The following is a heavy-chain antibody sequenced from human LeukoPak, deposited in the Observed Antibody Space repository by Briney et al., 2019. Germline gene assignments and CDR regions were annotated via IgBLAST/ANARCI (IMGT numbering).Heavy chain of an antibody. CDR3: ARDGRYNLNYADY. J-gene: IGHJ4*02. CDR1: GYTFTAYN. D-gene: IGHD1-20*01. Sequence: SVRLSCKASGYTFTAYNLHWVRRAPGQGLEWMGWINPNSGTTKYAQKFQGRVTLTTDTSISTVYMELSSLTSDDTAVYYCARDGRYNLNYADYWGQGTLVTVSS. CDR2: INPNSGTT. V-gene: IGHV1-2*02.